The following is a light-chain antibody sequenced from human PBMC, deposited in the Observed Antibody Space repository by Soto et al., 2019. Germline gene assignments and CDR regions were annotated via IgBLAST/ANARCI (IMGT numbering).Light chain of an antibody. V-gene: IGKV3-20*01. CDR1: QSVSRHY. CDR3: QQSGSSPPYT. Sequence: EIVLTPSPGTLSLSPGERATLSCRASQSVSRHYLAWYQQRPGQAPRLLIYGASSRATGIPGRFSGSGSGTDFTLTISRLEPEDFAVYYCQQSGSSPPYTFGQGTKLEIK. CDR2: GAS. J-gene: IGKJ2*01.